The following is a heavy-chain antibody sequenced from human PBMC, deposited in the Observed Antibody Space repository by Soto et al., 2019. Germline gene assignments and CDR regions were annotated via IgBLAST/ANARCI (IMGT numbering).Heavy chain of an antibody. CDR3: ARMYGYSYGYLDY. D-gene: IGHD5-18*01. Sequence: SETLSLTCAVSGYSISSGHYWGWIRQPPGKGLEWIGSLYHSGSTSYNPSLRSRVTISVDTPKNQFSLKLTSVTAADTAVYYCARMYGYSYGYLDYWGRGTQVTFS. V-gene: IGHV4-38-2*01. CDR1: GYSISSGHY. J-gene: IGHJ4*02. CDR2: LYHSGST.